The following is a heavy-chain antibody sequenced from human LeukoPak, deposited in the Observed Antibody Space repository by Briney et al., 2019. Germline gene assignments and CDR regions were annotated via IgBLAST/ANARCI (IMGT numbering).Heavy chain of an antibody. J-gene: IGHJ4*02. Sequence: SVKVSCKASGGTFSSYAISWVRQAPGQGLEWMGGIIPIFGTANYAQKFQGRVTITADESTSTAYIELRSLRSEDTAMYYCARGSTSDWPLDHWGQETLVTISS. CDR1: GGTFSSYA. CDR2: IIPIFGTA. CDR3: ARGSTSDWPLDH. D-gene: IGHD2-2*01. V-gene: IGHV1-69*13.